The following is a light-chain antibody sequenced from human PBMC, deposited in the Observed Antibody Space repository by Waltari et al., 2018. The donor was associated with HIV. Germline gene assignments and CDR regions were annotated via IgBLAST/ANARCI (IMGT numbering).Light chain of an antibody. V-gene: IGKV3D-15*01. CDR3: QQYYKWPLA. Sequence: EIVMLQFPATLSVSPGERATLSCSASQSVSSKLAWYQQKPGQAPRLLIYGASTRSTGIPGRFSGSESGTEFILTISSLQSEDCAVYYCQQYYKWPLAFGQGTRLEIK. J-gene: IGKJ5*01. CDR1: QSVSSK. CDR2: GAS.